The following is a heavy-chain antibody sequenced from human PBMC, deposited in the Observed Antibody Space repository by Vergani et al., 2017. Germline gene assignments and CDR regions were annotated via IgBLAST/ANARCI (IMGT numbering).Heavy chain of an antibody. CDR3: ARESWWFGELLRYYYYMDV. Sequence: EVQLVESGGGLVQPGGSLRLSCAASGFTFSSYSLNWVRKAPGKGLEWVSYISSSSSTIYYADSVKGRFTITRDNAKNSLYLQMNSLRAEDTALYYCARESWWFGELLRYYYYMDVWGKGTTVTVSS. J-gene: IGHJ6*03. D-gene: IGHD3-10*01. CDR1: GFTFSSYS. CDR2: ISSSSSTI. V-gene: IGHV3-48*04.